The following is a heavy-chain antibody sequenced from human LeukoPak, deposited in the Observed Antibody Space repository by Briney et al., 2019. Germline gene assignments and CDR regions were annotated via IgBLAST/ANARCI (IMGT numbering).Heavy chain of an antibody. V-gene: IGHV3-66*02. J-gene: IGHJ4*02. CDR3: ARGFFNFED. D-gene: IGHD3-3*01. CDR1: GISVSSYY. CDR2: IYSGGDT. Sequence: PGGSLRLSCAVSGISVSSYYMSWVRQAPGRGLEWVSVIYSGGDTSYADSVKGRFTVSRDNANNTVDLHMNGLRPEDTAFYYCARGFFNFEDWGRGTLVTVPS.